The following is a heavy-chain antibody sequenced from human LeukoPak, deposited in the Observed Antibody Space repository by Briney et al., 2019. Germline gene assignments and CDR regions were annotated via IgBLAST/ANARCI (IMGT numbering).Heavy chain of an antibody. CDR3: ARSTVLMCLAFDY. V-gene: IGHV4-31*03. CDR1: GGSISSGGYY. J-gene: IGHJ4*02. CDR2: IYYSGST. Sequence: SQTLSLTCTVSGGSISSGGYYWSWIRQHPGKGLEWIGYIYYSGSTYYNPSLKSRVTISVDTSKNQFSLKLSSVTAADTAVYYCARSTVLMCLAFDYWGQGTLVTVSS. D-gene: IGHD4-23*01.